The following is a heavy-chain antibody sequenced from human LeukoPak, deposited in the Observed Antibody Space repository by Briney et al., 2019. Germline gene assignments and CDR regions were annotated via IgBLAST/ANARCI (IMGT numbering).Heavy chain of an antibody. Sequence: GGSLRLSCAASGFTFDDYTMHWVRQAPGRGLEWVSLISWDGGSTYYADSVKGRFTISRDNSKNSLYLQMNSLRTEDTALYYCAKDIGDGYNRGFDYWGQGTLVTVSS. D-gene: IGHD5-24*01. J-gene: IGHJ4*02. CDR1: GFTFDDYT. CDR2: ISWDGGST. V-gene: IGHV3-43*01. CDR3: AKDIGDGYNRGFDY.